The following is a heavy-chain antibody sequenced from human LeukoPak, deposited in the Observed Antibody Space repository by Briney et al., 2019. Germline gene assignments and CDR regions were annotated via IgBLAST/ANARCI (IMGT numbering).Heavy chain of an antibody. Sequence: SVKVSCKASGGTFSSYAISWVRQAPGQGLEWMRRIIPILGIANYAQKFQGRVTITADKSTSTAYMELSSLRSEDTAVYYCAREGQWGYSEASFLDWWGQGTLVTVSS. D-gene: IGHD2-21*01. CDR1: GGTFSSYA. CDR2: IIPILGIA. CDR3: AREGQWGYSEASFLDW. V-gene: IGHV1-69*04. J-gene: IGHJ4*02.